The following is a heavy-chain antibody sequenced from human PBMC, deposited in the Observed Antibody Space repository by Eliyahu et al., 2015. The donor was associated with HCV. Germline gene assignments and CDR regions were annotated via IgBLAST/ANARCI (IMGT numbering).Heavy chain of an antibody. V-gene: IGHV3-66*01. CDR3: ARDGGSHDFY. CDR2: IYSGGST. J-gene: IGHJ4*02. Sequence: EVQLVESGGGLVQPGGSLRLSXAXXGFTVSSNYMSWVRQAPGKGLEWVXVIYSGGSTYYADSVKGRFTISRDNSKNTLYLQMNSLRAEDTAVYYCARDGGSHDFYWGQGTLVTVSS. CDR1: GFTVSSNY. D-gene: IGHD1-26*01.